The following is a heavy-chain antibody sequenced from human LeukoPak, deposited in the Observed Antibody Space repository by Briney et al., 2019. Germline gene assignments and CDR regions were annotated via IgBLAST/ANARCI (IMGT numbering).Heavy chain of an antibody. J-gene: IGHJ4*02. Sequence: SVKVSCKASGGTFSSYTISWVRQAPGQGLEWMGRIIPILGIANYAQKFQGRVTITADKSTSTAYMGLSSLRSEDTAVYYCARMGHSGSPFDYWGQGTLVTVSS. V-gene: IGHV1-69*02. CDR3: ARMGHSGSPFDY. D-gene: IGHD1-26*01. CDR1: GGTFSSYT. CDR2: IIPILGIA.